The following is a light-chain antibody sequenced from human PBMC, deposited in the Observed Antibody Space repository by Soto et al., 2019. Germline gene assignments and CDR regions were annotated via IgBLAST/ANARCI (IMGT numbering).Light chain of an antibody. J-gene: IGKJ1*01. Sequence: DVVMTQSPLSLPVTLGQPASISCRSSQSLVDSDGNTYLNWFQQRPGQSPRRLIYTISTRDSGVPDRFSGSGSGTDFTLTISRVEAGDVGVYYCMQGTHWPWTFGQGTKVEIK. CDR3: MQGTHWPWT. CDR2: TIS. CDR1: QSLVDSDGNTY. V-gene: IGKV2-30*01.